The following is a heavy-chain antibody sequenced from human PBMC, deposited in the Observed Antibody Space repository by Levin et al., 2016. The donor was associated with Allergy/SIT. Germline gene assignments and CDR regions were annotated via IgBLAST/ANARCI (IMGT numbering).Heavy chain of an antibody. CDR2: FYHSGST. V-gene: IGHV4-30-2*01. J-gene: IGHJ4*02. CDR3: VRVTGRYYGSGSYYYFDS. D-gene: IGHD3-10*01. Sequence: SETLSLTCAVSGDSISTGGYSWGWIRQPPGKGLEWIGFFYHSGSTFYSPSLKSRATISMDRSKNHFSLRLISVSAADTAVYYCVRVTGRYYGSGSYYYFDSWGQGTLVTVSS. CDR1: GDSISTGGYS.